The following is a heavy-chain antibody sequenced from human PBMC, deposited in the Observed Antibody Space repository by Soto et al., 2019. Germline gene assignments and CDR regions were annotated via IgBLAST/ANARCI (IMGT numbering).Heavy chain of an antibody. CDR2: INAGNGNT. V-gene: IGHV1-3*01. J-gene: IGHJ4*02. D-gene: IGHD2-2*02. CDR3: ARDPMSGYCSSTSCYTPDY. Sequence: ASVKVSCKASGYTFTSYAMHWVSQAPGQRKEWMGWINAGNGNTKYSQKFQGRVTITRDTSASTAYMELSSLRSEDTAVYYCARDPMSGYCSSTSCYTPDYWGQGTLVTVSS. CDR1: GYTFTSYA.